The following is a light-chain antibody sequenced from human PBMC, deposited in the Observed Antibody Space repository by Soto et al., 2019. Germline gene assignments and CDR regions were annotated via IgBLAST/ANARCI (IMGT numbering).Light chain of an antibody. V-gene: IGLV1-47*01. J-gene: IGLJ2*01. CDR2: RNN. CDR3: AAWDDSLSAH. Sequence: QSVLTQPPSASGTPGQRVTISCSGSSSNIGSNYVYWYQQLPGTAPKLLIYRNNQRPSGVPDRFSGSKSGTSASLAISGLRSEDEADYYCAAWDDSLSAHFGGGTKLTVL. CDR1: SSNIGSNY.